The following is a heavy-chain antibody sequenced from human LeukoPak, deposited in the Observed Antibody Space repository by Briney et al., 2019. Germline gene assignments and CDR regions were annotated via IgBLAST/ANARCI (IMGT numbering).Heavy chain of an antibody. J-gene: IGHJ3*02. CDR3: AKEEAADGDAFDI. CDR1: GFTFSSYG. CDR2: ISYDGSNE. D-gene: IGHD6-13*01. Sequence: GRSLRLSCAASGFTFSSYGMHWVRQAPGKGLEWVTVISYDGSNEYFADSVKGRFTISRDNSKNTLYLQMSSLRAEDTAVYYCAKEEAADGDAFDILGQGTMVTVSS. V-gene: IGHV3-30*18.